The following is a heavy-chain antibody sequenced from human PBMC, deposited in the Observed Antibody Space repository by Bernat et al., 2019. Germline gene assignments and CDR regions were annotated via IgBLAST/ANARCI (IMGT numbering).Heavy chain of an antibody. CDR1: GFTFSTYS. J-gene: IGHJ4*02. V-gene: IGHV3-21*01. D-gene: IGHD4-17*01. CDR2: SSSTSIYI. CDR3: ARAGYGDYGFDY. Sequence: EVLLVESGGGLVKPGGSLRLSCAASGFTFSTYSMIWVRQAPGKGLEWVSCSSSTSIYIYYADSVKVRFTISRDNATNSLYLKMNSLRAEDTAVYYCARAGYGDYGFDYWGQGTLVTVSS.